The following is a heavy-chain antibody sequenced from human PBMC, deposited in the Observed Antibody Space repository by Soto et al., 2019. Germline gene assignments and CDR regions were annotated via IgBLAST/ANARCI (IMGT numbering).Heavy chain of an antibody. D-gene: IGHD3-22*01. J-gene: IGHJ4*02. CDR1: GYSFSGYW. V-gene: IGHV5-10-1*01. CDR2: IDPSDSQT. CDR3: ARQIYDSDTGPNFQYYFDS. Sequence: GESLKISCKVSGYSFSGYWITLGLQNPGKVLELMGRIDPSDSQTYYSPSFRGHVTISVTKSITTVFLQWSSLRASDTAMYYCARQIYDSDTGPNFQYYFDSWGQGTPVTVSS.